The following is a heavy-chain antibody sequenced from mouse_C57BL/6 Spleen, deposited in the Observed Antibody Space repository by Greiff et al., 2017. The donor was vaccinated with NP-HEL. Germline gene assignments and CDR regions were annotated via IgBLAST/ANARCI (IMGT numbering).Heavy chain of an antibody. V-gene: IGHV8-8*01. CDR2: IWWDDDK. CDR1: GFSLSTFGMG. CDR3: ARIAGGNDGAY. D-gene: IGHD2-2*01. Sequence: QVTLKESGPGILQPSQTLSLTCSFSGFSLSTFGMGVGWIRQPSGKGLEWLAHIWWDDDKYYNHALKSRIPISKDTAKNQVFLEIAKVETADTATYYCARIAGGNDGAYWGQGTLVTVSA. J-gene: IGHJ3*01.